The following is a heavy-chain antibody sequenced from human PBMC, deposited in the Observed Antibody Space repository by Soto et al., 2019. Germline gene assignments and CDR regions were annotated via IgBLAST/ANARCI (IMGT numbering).Heavy chain of an antibody. CDR1: GDSVSGNGVA. D-gene: IGHD1-7*01. CDR2: TYYKSKWYY. Sequence: QVQLQQSGPGLVKPSQTLSLTCAISGDSVSGNGVAWNWIRQSPSRGLEWLGRTYYKSKWYYDYAPSVKSRIAISPDTSKNQFSLQLNSVTPEDTAVYYCVKAGLTGGTLWFCPWGQGTLVTVSS. CDR3: VKAGLTGGTLWFCP. V-gene: IGHV6-1*01. J-gene: IGHJ5*02.